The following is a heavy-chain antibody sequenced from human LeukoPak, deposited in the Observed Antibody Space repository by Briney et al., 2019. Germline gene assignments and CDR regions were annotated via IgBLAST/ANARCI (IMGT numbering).Heavy chain of an antibody. CDR2: ISGSGGST. J-gene: IGHJ5*02. Sequence: GXXLRLSCTASGFTFSVYAMIWVRQAPEKGLEWVSGISGSGGSTYYEDSVKGRFTISRDNSKNTLYLQMNSLRAEDTAVYYCAKVWSADFWSGYFTWFDPWGQGTLVTVSS. D-gene: IGHD3-3*01. CDR1: GFTFSVYA. CDR3: AKVWSADFWSGYFTWFDP. V-gene: IGHV3-23*01.